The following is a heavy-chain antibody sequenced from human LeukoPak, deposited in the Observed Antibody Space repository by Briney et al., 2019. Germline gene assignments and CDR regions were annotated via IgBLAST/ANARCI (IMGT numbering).Heavy chain of an antibody. CDR1: GFTFSSYA. V-gene: IGHV3-23*01. D-gene: IGHD5-24*01. CDR3: AKGGPQFFDY. J-gene: IGHJ4*02. Sequence: PGGSLRLSCAASGFTFSSYAMSWVRQAPGKGLEWVSTISGSGGSTYSADSVRGRFTISRDNSRNTLYLQMNSLRAEDTAIYYCAKGGPQFFDYWGQGTLVTVSS. CDR2: ISGSGGST.